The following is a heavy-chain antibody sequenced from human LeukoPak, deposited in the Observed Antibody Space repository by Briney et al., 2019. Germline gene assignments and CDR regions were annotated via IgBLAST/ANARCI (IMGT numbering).Heavy chain of an antibody. V-gene: IGHV3-7*01. CDR1: GFTFNKSW. Sequence: GGSLRLSCAASGFTFNKSWMTWVRQTPGKGLEWVANIKEDGSAKYYVDSVKGRFAISRDNAKNSLFLQMNSLRPEDTAVYYCSNWGSSWVLDYWGKGTLVPVS. D-gene: IGHD6-13*01. CDR2: IKEDGSAK. CDR3: SNWGSSWVLDY. J-gene: IGHJ4*02.